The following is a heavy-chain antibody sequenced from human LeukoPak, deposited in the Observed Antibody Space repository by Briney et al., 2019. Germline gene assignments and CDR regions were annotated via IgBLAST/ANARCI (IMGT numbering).Heavy chain of an antibody. CDR2: ISSNGGST. CDR1: GFTFSSYA. D-gene: IGHD3-10*01. Sequence: GPLRLSCSASGFTFSSYAMHWVRQAPGKGLEYVSAISSNGGSTYYADSVKGRFTISRDNSKNTLYLQMSSLRAEDTAVYYCVKGFDYYGSGSYGYWGQGTLVTVSS. V-gene: IGHV3-64D*06. CDR3: VKGFDYYGSGSYGY. J-gene: IGHJ4*02.